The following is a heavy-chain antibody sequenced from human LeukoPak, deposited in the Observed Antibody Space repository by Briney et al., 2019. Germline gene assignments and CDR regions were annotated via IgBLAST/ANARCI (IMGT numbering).Heavy chain of an antibody. D-gene: IGHD3-22*01. CDR1: VGSISSGCYS. J-gene: IGHJ3*02. V-gene: IGHV4-30-2*01. CDR3: ARNYDSSGPEGAFDI. CDR2: IYHSGST. Sequence: SETLSLTCAVSVGSISSGCYSWSWIRQPPGKGLEWIGYIYHSGSTYYNPSLKSRVTISVDRSKNQFSLKLSSVTAADAAVYYCARNYDSSGPEGAFDIWGQGTMVTVSS.